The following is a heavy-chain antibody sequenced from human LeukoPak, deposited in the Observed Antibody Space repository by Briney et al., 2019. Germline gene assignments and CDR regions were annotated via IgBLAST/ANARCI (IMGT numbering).Heavy chain of an antibody. CDR3: ARHSRDYPHNWFDP. D-gene: IGHD4-17*01. CDR2: IYYSGSA. V-gene: IGHV4-59*08. J-gene: IGHJ5*02. CDR1: GGSITNYY. Sequence: PSETLSLTCSVSGGSITNYYWSWLRQPPGKGLEWIGYIYYSGSANYNPSPKSRVTISIDTSNNLFSLKLTSVTAADTAMYYCARHSRDYPHNWFDPWGQGTLVTVSS.